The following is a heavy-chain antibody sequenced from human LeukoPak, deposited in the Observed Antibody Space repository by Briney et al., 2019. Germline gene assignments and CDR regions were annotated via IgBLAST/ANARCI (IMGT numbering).Heavy chain of an antibody. D-gene: IGHD1-26*01. CDR1: GGAISSYY. CDR2: IYHSGST. J-gene: IGHJ6*03. Sequence: SETLSLTCTVSGGAISSYYWSWVRQPPGKGLEWIGYIYHSGSTYYNPSLKSRVTTSVDRSKNQFSLKLSSVTAADTAVYYCARVGGSYYYYYYMDVWGKGTTVTVSS. V-gene: IGHV4-59*12. CDR3: ARVGGSYYYYYYMDV.